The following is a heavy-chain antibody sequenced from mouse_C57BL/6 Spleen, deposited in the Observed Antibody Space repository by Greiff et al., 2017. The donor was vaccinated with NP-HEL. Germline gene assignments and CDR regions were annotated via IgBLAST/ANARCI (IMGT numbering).Heavy chain of an antibody. CDR3: ARGGRNGKEFAY. CDR2: FTMYSDAT. J-gene: IGHJ3*01. Sequence: LQQSGAELVRPGSSVKLSCTDSYFAFMASAMHWVKQRPGHGLEWIGSFTMYSDATEYSENFKGKATLTANTSSSTAYMELSSLTSEDCAVYYCARGGRNGKEFAYWGQGTLVTVSA. CDR1: YFAFMASA. V-gene: IGHV1-49*01. D-gene: IGHD2-1*01.